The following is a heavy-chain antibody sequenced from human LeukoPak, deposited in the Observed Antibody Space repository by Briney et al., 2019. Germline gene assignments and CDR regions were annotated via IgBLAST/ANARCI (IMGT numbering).Heavy chain of an antibody. CDR3: ARGHWGSHFYYMDV. Sequence: PGGSLRLSCAASGFTFSSYEMNWVRQAPGKGLEWVSYISSSGSTIYYADSVKGRFTISRDNAKYSLYLQMNSLRAEDTALYYCARGHWGSHFYYMDVWGKGTTVTVSS. J-gene: IGHJ6*03. CDR2: ISSSGSTI. D-gene: IGHD3-16*01. V-gene: IGHV3-48*03. CDR1: GFTFSSYE.